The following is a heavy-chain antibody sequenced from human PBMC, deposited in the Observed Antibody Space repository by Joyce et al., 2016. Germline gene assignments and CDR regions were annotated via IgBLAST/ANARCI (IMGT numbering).Heavy chain of an antibody. J-gene: IGHJ1*01. CDR2: FDPDDGET. V-gene: IGHV1-24*01. Sequence: QVQLVQSGAEVKKPGASVKVSCKLSGYSLTELSMHWVRQTPGKGLEWMGCFDPDDGETIYAQRFQGRVTMTEYTSTDTAYMELSSLRSEDTAVYYCTTDVQYCSGGRCFLAEYFHHWGQGTLVTVSS. D-gene: IGHD2-15*01. CDR1: GYSLTELS. CDR3: TTDVQYCSGGRCFLAEYFHH.